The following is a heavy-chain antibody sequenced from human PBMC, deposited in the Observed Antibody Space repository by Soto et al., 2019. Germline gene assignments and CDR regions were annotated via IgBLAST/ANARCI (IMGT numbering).Heavy chain of an antibody. V-gene: IGHV1-24*01. Sequence: ASVKVSCKVSGYTLTELSMHWVRQAPGKGLEWMGGFDPEDGETIYAQKFQGRVTMTEDTYTATAYMELSSLRSEDTAVYYCATQKAARAYGMDVWGQGTTVTVSS. J-gene: IGHJ6*02. CDR3: ATQKAARAYGMDV. D-gene: IGHD6-6*01. CDR2: FDPEDGET. CDR1: GYTLTELS.